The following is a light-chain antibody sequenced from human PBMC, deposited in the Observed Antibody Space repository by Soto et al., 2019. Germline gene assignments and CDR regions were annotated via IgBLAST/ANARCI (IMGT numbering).Light chain of an antibody. CDR1: QSVSSY. V-gene: IGKV3-11*01. J-gene: IGKJ1*01. Sequence: EIVLTQSPATLSLSPGERATLSCRASQSVSSYLAWYQQKPGQAPRLLFYDASNRATGIPARFSGSGSGTDFTLTTSSLEPDDFAVYYCQQRRNWLRSFGQGTKVEIK. CDR2: DAS. CDR3: QQRRNWLRS.